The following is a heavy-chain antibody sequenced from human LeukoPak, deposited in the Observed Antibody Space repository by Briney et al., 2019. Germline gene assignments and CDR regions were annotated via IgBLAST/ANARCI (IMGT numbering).Heavy chain of an antibody. J-gene: IGHJ6*02. Sequence: SVKVSCKASGGTFSSYAISWVRQAPGQGLEWMGGIIPIFGTANYAQKFQGRVTITADESTSTAYMELSSLRSEDTAVYYCARYFYDILTLGGGGLDVWGQGTTVTVSS. CDR3: ARYFYDILTLGGGGLDV. V-gene: IGHV1-69*01. CDR2: IIPIFGTA. CDR1: GGTFSSYA. D-gene: IGHD3-9*01.